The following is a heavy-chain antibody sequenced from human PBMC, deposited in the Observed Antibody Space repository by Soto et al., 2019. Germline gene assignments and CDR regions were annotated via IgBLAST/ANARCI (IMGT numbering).Heavy chain of an antibody. D-gene: IGHD2-15*01. Sequence: QVQLQQWGAGLLKPSETLSLTCAVYGGSFSGYYWSWIRQPPGKGLEWIGEINHSGSTNYNPSLQRRLVIAVDESMNQFGLKPRSVTAADTPVVYCGGGGATHPRCGDYYYMDVWGKGTTVTVSS. J-gene: IGHJ6*03. CDR1: GGSFSGYY. CDR3: GGGGATHPRCGDYYYMDV. V-gene: IGHV4-34*01. CDR2: INHSGST.